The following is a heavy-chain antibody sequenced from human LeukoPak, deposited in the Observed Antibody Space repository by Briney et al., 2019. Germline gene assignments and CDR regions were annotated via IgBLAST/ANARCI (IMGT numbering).Heavy chain of an antibody. CDR3: ARVGDGYNYHFDY. J-gene: IGHJ4*02. V-gene: IGHV4-61*01. CDR1: GGSVSTSRYY. D-gene: IGHD5-24*01. Sequence: SETLSLTCTVSGGSVSTSRYYWGWIRQPPGKGLEWIGYIYYSGSTNYNPSLKSRVTISVDTSKNQFSLKLSSVTAADTAVYYCARVGDGYNYHFDYWGQGTLVTVSS. CDR2: IYYSGST.